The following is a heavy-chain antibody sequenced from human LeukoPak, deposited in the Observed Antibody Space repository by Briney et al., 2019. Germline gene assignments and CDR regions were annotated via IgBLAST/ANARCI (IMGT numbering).Heavy chain of an antibody. V-gene: IGHV1-18*04. CDR2: ISVHNGNT. CDR3: ARLDSSGYILGDYYYYYMDV. CDR1: GYTLSSYG. Sequence: ASVKVSCKASGYTLSSYGISWVRQAPGQGLEWMGWISVHNGNTNYAQKLQGRVTMTTDTSTSTAYMELRSLRSDDTAVYYCARLDSSGYILGDYYYYYMDVWGKGTTVTISS. D-gene: IGHD3-22*01. J-gene: IGHJ6*03.